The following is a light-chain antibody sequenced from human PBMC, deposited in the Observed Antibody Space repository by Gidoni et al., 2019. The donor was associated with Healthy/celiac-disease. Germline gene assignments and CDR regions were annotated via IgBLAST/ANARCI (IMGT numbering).Light chain of an antibody. CDR1: QSISNS. J-gene: IGKJ3*01. V-gene: IGKV1-39*01. CDR3: QQSHTTPFT. Sequence: DIQMTQSPSSLSASVGDRVTITCRASQSISNSLNWYRQKPGKAPKLLTFAASNLETGVPARFSGSGSGTDFTLTISSLQPEDFATYYCQQSHTTPFTFGPXTKVDCK. CDR2: AAS.